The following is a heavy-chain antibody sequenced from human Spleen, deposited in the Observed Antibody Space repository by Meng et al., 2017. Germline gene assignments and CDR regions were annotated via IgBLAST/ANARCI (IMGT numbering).Heavy chain of an antibody. CDR2: IIPIFGTA. J-gene: IGHJ4*02. CDR1: GFPLSRFA. D-gene: IGHD6-19*01. V-gene: IGHV1-69*06. CDR3: ARGDSGWLDC. Sequence: QVQLVQSGSELKKPGASVMVSCKTSGFPLSRFAMNWVRQAPGQGLQWMGGIIPIFGTANYAQKFQGRVTMTRDTSISTAYMELSSLRSEDTAVYYCARGDSGWLDCWGQGTLVTVSS.